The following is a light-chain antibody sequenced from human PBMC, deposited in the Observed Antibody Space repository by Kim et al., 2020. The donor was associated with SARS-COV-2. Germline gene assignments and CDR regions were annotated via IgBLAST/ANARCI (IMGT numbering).Light chain of an antibody. CDR1: QGISNY. CDR2: TGY. J-gene: IGKJ4*01. V-gene: IGKV1-17*03. CDR3: LQHNSYPLT. Sequence: ACVEDRVTITWRASQGISNYLVWCQKKPGKVPKSLIYTGYSLQSGVPSRFGGSGYGTEFTLTISSLQPEDFATDYCLQHNSYPLTFGGGTKVDIK.